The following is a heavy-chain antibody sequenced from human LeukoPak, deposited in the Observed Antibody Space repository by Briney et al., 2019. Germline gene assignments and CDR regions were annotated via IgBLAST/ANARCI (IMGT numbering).Heavy chain of an antibody. CDR3: ARERYTAYGKFDF. CDR2: INPNSGDT. D-gene: IGHD5-12*01. V-gene: IGHV1-2*02. CDR1: GYTFTNHP. J-gene: IGHJ4*02. Sequence: GASVKVSCKASGYTFTNHPMHWVRQAPGQGLEWMGWINPNSGDTNYVQKFQGRVTMTRDPSISTAYMELSGLRADDTAVYYCARERYTAYGKFDFWGQGTQVTVSS.